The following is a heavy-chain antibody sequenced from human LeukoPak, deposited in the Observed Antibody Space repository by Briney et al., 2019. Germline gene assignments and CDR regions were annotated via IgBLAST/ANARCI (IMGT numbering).Heavy chain of an antibody. Sequence: PGGSLRLSCAASGFTFSHYGMTWVRQAPGKGLEWVSAISGSGGSTYYAHSVKGRFTISRDNSKNTLYLQMNSLRAEDTAVYYCAKAPPGKFDPWGQGTLVTVSS. CDR2: ISGSGGST. D-gene: IGHD3-10*01. CDR3: AKAPPGKFDP. J-gene: IGHJ5*02. V-gene: IGHV3-23*01. CDR1: GFTFSHYG.